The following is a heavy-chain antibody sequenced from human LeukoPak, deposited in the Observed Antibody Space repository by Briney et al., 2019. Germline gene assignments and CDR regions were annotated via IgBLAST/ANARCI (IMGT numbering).Heavy chain of an antibody. V-gene: IGHV4-30-2*01. CDR1: GGSISGGGYY. CDR2: IYHTGIT. CDR3: ARVPTDDTGVVRYYYYMDV. Sequence: TLSLTCTVSGGSISGGGYYWTWIRQPPGKGLEWIGYIYHTGITYYNPSLKSRVTISVDRSKNQFSLKLSSVTAADTAVYYCARVPTDDTGVVRYYYYMDVWGKGTTVTVSS. J-gene: IGHJ6*03. D-gene: IGHD3-22*01.